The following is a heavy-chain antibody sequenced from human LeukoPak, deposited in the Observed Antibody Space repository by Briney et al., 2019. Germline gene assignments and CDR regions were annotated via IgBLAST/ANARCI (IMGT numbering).Heavy chain of an antibody. CDR3: ARSDNDAFDI. V-gene: IGHV1-69*05. J-gene: IGHJ3*02. D-gene: IGHD2-21*01. CDR1: GGTFSSYA. Sequence: SVTVSCKASGGTFSSYAISWVRQAPGQGLEWMGRIIPIFGTANYAQKFQGRVTITTDESTSTAYMELSSLRSEDTPVYYCARSDNDAFDIRGQGTMVTVSS. CDR2: IIPIFGTA.